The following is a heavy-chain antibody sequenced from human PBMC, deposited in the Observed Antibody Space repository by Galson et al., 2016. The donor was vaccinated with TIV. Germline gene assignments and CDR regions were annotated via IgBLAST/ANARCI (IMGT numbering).Heavy chain of an antibody. D-gene: IGHD3-16*01. Sequence: LSLTCVVSGYSISSGSYWGWIRQPPGKGLEWIGHTYHTGTTHYNPSLKSRVSISADTSTNQFSLKMNSVIAADTAVYYCARLVLEATLVAVFHYYYLDVWGKGTTVTVSS. J-gene: IGHJ6*04. V-gene: IGHV4-38-2*01. CDR2: TYHTGTT. CDR1: GYSISSGSY. CDR3: ARLVLEATLVAVFHYYYLDV.